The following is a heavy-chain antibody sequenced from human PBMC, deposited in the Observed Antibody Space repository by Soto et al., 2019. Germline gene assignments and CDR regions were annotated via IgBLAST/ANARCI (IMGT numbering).Heavy chain of an antibody. CDR1: GSTLHNNY. CDR3: ARDVGV. J-gene: IGHJ6*04. Sequence: EVQLVESGGGLVQRGGSLRLSWAASGSTLHNNYMSWVRQAPGKGLEWVSVIYSGGSTSYADSVKGRFTISRDGSKNTVYLQMNSLRAEDKAVYYCARDVGVWGRGTTVTVSS. V-gene: IGHV3-66*01. CDR2: IYSGGST.